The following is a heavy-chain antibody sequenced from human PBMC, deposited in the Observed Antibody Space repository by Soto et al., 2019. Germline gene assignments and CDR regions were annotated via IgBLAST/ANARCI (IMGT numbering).Heavy chain of an antibody. CDR2: IHPSGDT. CDR1: SGSFSTYY. V-gene: IGHV4-34*01. CDR3: ARDRANWFDP. Sequence: PSETLSLTCAVDSGSFSTYYCSWTRQPPGKGLEWIGEIHPSGDTDYNPSLSNRVTISLDTSKNQFSLKLTSVTAEDTAVYYCARDRANWFDPWGQGTLVTVSS. J-gene: IGHJ5*02.